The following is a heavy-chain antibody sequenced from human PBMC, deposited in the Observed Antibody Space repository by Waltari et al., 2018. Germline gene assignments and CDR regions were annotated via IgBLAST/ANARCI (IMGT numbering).Heavy chain of an antibody. V-gene: IGHV1-2*06. CDR1: GYTFTGRY. J-gene: IGHJ6*03. CDR3: AREDTHSYYYFLDV. Sequence: QVQLVQSGAEVKKPGASVKVSCEASGYTFTGRYLHWVRQAPGQGLEWMGRIKPNSGVTDYAQKFQDRVNMTRDTSSSTAYMELSGLRSDDTAVYYCAREDTHSYYYFLDVWGKGTTVTVSS. CDR2: IKPNSGVT.